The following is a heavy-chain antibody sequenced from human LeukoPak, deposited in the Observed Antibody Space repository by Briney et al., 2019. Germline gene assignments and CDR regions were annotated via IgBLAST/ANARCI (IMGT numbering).Heavy chain of an antibody. D-gene: IGHD3-3*01. Sequence: PAASVKVSCKASGYTFTGYYIHWVRQAPGQGLEWMGRINPNSGGADYAQKFQGRVSMTRDTSISTAYMELSSLRSEDTAVYYCARAPNDYDFWSGPGDYWGQGTLVTVSS. J-gene: IGHJ4*02. CDR2: INPNSGGA. CDR1: GYTFTGYY. V-gene: IGHV1-2*06. CDR3: ARAPNDYDFWSGPGDY.